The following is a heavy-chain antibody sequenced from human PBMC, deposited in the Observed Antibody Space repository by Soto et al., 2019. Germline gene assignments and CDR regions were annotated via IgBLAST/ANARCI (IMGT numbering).Heavy chain of an antibody. J-gene: IGHJ4*02. CDR2: INYSGST. Sequence: QVQLQQWGAGLLKPSETLSLTCAVYGGSFNNYYWTWIRQPPGKGLEWIGDINYSGSTNYNPSLTKRVARSAATSKNQFSLEVNSVTAADTAVYYCAIGKRWATYDNWGQGTLVTVSS. V-gene: IGHV4-34*02. D-gene: IGHD1-26*01. CDR1: GGSFNNYY. CDR3: AIGKRWATYDN.